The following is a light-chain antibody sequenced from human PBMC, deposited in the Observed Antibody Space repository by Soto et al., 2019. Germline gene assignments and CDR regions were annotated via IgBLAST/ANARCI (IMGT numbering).Light chain of an antibody. CDR3: QCYDSNLSVV. J-gene: IGLJ2*01. CDR2: GNS. CDR1: SSNIGTGYD. Sequence: QSVLTQPPSVSGAPGQRVTISCTRSSSNIGTGYDVHWYQQLPGTAPKLLIYGNSNRPSGVPDRFSGSKSGTSASLAITGLQGEDEGDYYCQCYDSNLSVVLGGGTKVTVL. V-gene: IGLV1-40*01.